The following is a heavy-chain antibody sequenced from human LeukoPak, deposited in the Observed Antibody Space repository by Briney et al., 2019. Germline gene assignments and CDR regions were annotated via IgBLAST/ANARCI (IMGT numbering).Heavy chain of an antibody. J-gene: IGHJ5*02. D-gene: IGHD3-9*01. CDR1: GGTFSSYA. CDR2: IIPIFGTA. Sequence: SVKVSCQASGGTFSSYAISWVRQAPGQGLEWMGGIIPIFGTANYAQKFKGRVTITADESTSTAYMELSSLRSEDTAVYYCARYYDILTGSHNWFDPWGQGTLATVSS. V-gene: IGHV1-69*01. CDR3: ARYYDILTGSHNWFDP.